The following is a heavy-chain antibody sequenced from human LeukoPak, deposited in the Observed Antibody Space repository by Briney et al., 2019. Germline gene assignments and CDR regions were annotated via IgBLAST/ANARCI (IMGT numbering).Heavy chain of an antibody. Sequence: PGGSLRLFCAASGFTFTNYGMNWVRQAPGKGLEWVSSISSSSSYIYYADSVKGRFTISRDNAKNSLYLQMNSLRAEDTAVYYCARDRKRGGFDPWGQGTLVTVSS. D-gene: IGHD3-10*01. J-gene: IGHJ5*02. CDR2: ISSSSSYI. CDR1: GFTFTNYG. V-gene: IGHV3-21*01. CDR3: ARDRKRGGFDP.